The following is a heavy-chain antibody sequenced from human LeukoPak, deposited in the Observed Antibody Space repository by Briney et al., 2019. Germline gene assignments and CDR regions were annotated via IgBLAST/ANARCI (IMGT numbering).Heavy chain of an antibody. J-gene: IGHJ3*02. Sequence: SETLSLTCTVSGGSISSYYWSWIRQPPGKGLEWIGYIYYSWSTNYNPSLKSRVTISVDTSKNQFSLKLSSVTAADTAVYYCARENLAGYDYGDPGAFDIWGQGTMVTVSS. CDR1: GGSISSYY. CDR2: IYYSWST. CDR3: ARENLAGYDYGDPGAFDI. V-gene: IGHV4-59*01. D-gene: IGHD4-17*01.